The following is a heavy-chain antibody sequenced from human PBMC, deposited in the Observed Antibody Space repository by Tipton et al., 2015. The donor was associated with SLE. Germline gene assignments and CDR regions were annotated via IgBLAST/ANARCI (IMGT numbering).Heavy chain of an antibody. CDR1: GFTFNNYW. Sequence: GSLRLSCAASGFTFNNYWMHWVRQVPGKGLVWVSRINTDGSGTTYADSVKGRFTISRDNAKNTLYLQMNSLRVEDTAVYYCARRYASAYFDYWGQGTLVTVSS. J-gene: IGHJ4*02. CDR2: INTDGSGT. V-gene: IGHV3-74*01. CDR3: ARRYASAYFDY. D-gene: IGHD2-2*01.